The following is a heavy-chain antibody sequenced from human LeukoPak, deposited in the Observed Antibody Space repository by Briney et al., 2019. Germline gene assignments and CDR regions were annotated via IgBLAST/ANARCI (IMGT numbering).Heavy chain of an antibody. V-gene: IGHV4-34*01. CDR2: INHSGST. Sequence: PSETLSLTRGVYGGSFSGHYWSWIRQPPGKGLEWIGEINHSGSTNYNPSLKSRVTISVDTSKNQFSLKLSSVTAADTAVYYCATSLIYAFDIWGQGTMVTVSS. J-gene: IGHJ3*02. CDR1: GGSFSGHY. D-gene: IGHD3/OR15-3a*01. CDR3: ATSLIYAFDI.